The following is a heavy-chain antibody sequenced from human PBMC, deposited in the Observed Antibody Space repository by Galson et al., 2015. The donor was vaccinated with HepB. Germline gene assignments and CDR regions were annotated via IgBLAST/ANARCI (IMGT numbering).Heavy chain of an antibody. J-gene: IGHJ4*02. D-gene: IGHD3-16*01. CDR1: GFTVNSNY. CDR3: TRGRGTTGRHYFDN. Sequence: SLRLSCAASGFTVNSNYLSWVRQAPGKGLKWVSRIYGGRTTKYGDSVKGRFTISRDSSKNTVYLQMNRLRRDDTAVYYCTRGRGTTGRHYFDNWGQGTLVAVSS. V-gene: IGHV3-53*05. CDR2: IYGGRTT.